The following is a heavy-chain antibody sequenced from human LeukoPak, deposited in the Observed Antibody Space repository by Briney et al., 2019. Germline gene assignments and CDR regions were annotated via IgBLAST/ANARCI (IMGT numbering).Heavy chain of an antibody. J-gene: IGHJ4*02. CDR3: ARDRDCSGGSCYVDY. Sequence: GASVKVSCKASGGTFSSYAISWVRQAPGQGLEWMGRIIPILGIANYAQKFQGRVTITADKSTSTAYMELSSLRSEDTAVYYCARDRDCSGGSCYVDYWGQGTLVTVSS. V-gene: IGHV1-69*04. CDR1: GGTFSSYA. D-gene: IGHD2-15*01. CDR2: IIPILGIA.